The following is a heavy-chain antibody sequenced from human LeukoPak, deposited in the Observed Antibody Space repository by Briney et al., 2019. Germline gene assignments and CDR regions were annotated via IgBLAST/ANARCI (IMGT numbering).Heavy chain of an antibody. CDR2: IDKNGREK. Sequence: PGGSLRLSCTVSGFTFSNYWMRWVRQAPGKGLEWVASIDKNGREKRYVDSVEGRFTISRDNAKNSVYLQMTSLGAEDTAVYYCATYTQNFGAPGTDYRGQGTLVTVSS. V-gene: IGHV3-7*01. D-gene: IGHD3-10*01. CDR3: ATYTQNFGAPGTDY. J-gene: IGHJ4*02. CDR1: GFTFSNYW.